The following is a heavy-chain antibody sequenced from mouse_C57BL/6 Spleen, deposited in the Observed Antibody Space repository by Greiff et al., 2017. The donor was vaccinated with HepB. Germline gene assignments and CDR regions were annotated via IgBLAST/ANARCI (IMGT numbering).Heavy chain of an antibody. J-gene: IGHJ3*01. D-gene: IGHD1-1*01. CDR1: GYSITSGYD. CDR2: ISYSGST. Sequence: DVQLQESGPGMVKPSQSLSLTCTVTGYSITSGYDWHWIRHFPGNKLEWMGYISYSGSTNYNPSLKSRISITHDTSKNHFFLKLNSVTTEDTATYYCAREGYYGSSGFAYWGQGTLVTVSA. CDR3: AREGYYGSSGFAY. V-gene: IGHV3-1*01.